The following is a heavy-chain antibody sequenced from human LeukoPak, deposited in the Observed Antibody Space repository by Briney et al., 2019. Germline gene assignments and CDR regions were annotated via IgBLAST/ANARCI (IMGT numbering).Heavy chain of an antibody. V-gene: IGHV3-49*04. CDR2: IRSKAYGGTT. D-gene: IGHD3-3*01. CDR1: GFTFGDYA. Sequence: PGGSLRLSCTASGFTFGDYAMSWVRQAPGKGLGWVGFIRSKAYGGTTEYAASVKGRFTISRDDSTSIAYLQMNSLKTEDTAVYYCTRDKDFWSGPYYYYYYGMDVWGQGTTVTVSS. J-gene: IGHJ6*02. CDR3: TRDKDFWSGPYYYYYYGMDV.